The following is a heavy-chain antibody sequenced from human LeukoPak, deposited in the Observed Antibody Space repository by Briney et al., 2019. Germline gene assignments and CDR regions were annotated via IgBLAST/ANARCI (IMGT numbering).Heavy chain of an antibody. J-gene: IGHJ4*02. CDR3: SGSYSY. V-gene: IGHV3-53*01. CDR1: GFTVSSNY. Sequence: GGSLRLSCAASGFTVSSNYMNWVRQAPGKGLEWVSVIYSGGSTYYADSMKGRFTISRDNSKNTLYLQMNSLRAEDTAVYRCSGSYSYWGQGTLVTVSS. CDR2: IYSGGST. D-gene: IGHD3-10*01.